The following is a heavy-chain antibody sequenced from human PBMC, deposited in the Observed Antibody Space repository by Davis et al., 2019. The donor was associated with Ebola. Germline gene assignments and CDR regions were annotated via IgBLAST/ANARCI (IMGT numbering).Heavy chain of an antibody. D-gene: IGHD1-14*01. J-gene: IGHJ4*02. CDR2: ISSSGSTI. CDR1: GFTFSSYA. CDR3: ARDFTTPFDY. Sequence: GESLKISCAASGFTFSSYAMSWVRQAPGKGLEWVSYISSSGSTIYYADSVKGRFTISRDNAKNSLYLQMNSLRAEDTAVYYCARDFTTPFDYWGQGTLVTVSS. V-gene: IGHV3-48*03.